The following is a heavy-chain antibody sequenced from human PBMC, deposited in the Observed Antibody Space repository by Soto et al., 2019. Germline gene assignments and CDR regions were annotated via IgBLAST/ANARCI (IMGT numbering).Heavy chain of an antibody. CDR2: IDYSGST. D-gene: IGHD3-3*01. Sequence: QVQLQESGPGLVKPSQTLSLTCTVSGGSISSGDYYWSWIRQPPGKGLEWIGYIDYSGSTYYNPSLKSRVTISVDTSKNPFSLKLSSVTAADAAVYYCARGGRTIFGRYFAYWGQGTLVTVSS. V-gene: IGHV4-30-4*01. J-gene: IGHJ4*02. CDR1: GGSISSGDYY. CDR3: ARGGRTIFGRYFAY.